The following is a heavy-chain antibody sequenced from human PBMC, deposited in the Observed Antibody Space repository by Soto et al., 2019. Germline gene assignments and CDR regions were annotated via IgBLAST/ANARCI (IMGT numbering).Heavy chain of an antibody. Sequence: QVQLQESGPGLVKPSETLSLTCTVSGGSVSSGSYYWSWIRQPPGKGLEWIGYIYYSGSTHYNPSLKSRVTISVDTSKTQFSLNPSSVTAADTAVYYCARRGQLAPYWCQGTLVTVSS. D-gene: IGHD6-6*01. J-gene: IGHJ4*02. V-gene: IGHV4-61*01. CDR3: ARRGQLAPY. CDR1: GGSVSSGSYY. CDR2: IYYSGST.